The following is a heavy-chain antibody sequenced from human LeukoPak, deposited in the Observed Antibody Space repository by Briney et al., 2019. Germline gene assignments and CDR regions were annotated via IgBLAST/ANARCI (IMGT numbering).Heavy chain of an antibody. CDR1: GFTFSSYA. V-gene: IGHV3-30-3*01. CDR2: ISYDERNK. Sequence: GGSLRLYCAASGFTFSSYAMHWVRQAPGKGLEWVAVISYDERNKYYADSVKGRFTISRDNSKNTLYLQMNSLRAEDTAVYYCASQGVGANFDYWGQGTLVTVSS. J-gene: IGHJ4*02. CDR3: ASQGVGANFDY. D-gene: IGHD1-26*01.